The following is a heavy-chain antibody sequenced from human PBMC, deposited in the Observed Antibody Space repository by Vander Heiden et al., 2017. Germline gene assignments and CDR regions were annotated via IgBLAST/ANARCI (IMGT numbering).Heavy chain of an antibody. Sequence: EVQLVESGGGLVQPGWSLRLSCAASGFTFDDYALHWARQPPGKGLEWVSGISWNSGSIGYADSVKGRFTISRDNAKNSLYLQMNSLRAEDTALYYCAKDTAANIGFDYWGQGTLVTVSS. CDR2: ISWNSGSI. V-gene: IGHV3-9*01. CDR3: AKDTAANIGFDY. CDR1: GFTFDDYA. D-gene: IGHD2-15*01. J-gene: IGHJ4*02.